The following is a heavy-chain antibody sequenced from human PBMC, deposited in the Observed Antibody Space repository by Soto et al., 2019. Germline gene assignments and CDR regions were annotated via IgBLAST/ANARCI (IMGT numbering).Heavy chain of an antibody. CDR3: ARVDVGDYDFWSGYSNDAFDI. D-gene: IGHD3-3*01. CDR2: ISYDGSNK. V-gene: IGHV3-30-3*01. CDR1: GFTFSSYA. J-gene: IGHJ3*02. Sequence: PGGSLRLSCAASGFTFSSYAMHWVRQAPGKGLEWVAVISYDGSNKYYADSVKGRFTISRDNSKNTLYLQMNSLRAEDTAVYYCARVDVGDYDFWSGYSNDAFDIWGQGTMVTVSS.